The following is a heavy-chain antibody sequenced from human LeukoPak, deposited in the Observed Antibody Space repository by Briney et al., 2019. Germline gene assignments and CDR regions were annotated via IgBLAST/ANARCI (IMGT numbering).Heavy chain of an antibody. D-gene: IGHD2-2*01. CDR1: GFTFSSHW. CDR2: INQDGSEK. V-gene: IGHV3-7*04. Sequence: GGSLRLSCAASGFTFSSHWMSWVRQAPGKGLEWVANINQDGSEKHYVDSVKGRFSISIDNAKNSLYLQMNSLRAEDTAVYFCARDGVAPGIYFDHWGQGTLVTVSS. CDR3: ARDGVAPGIYFDH. J-gene: IGHJ4*02.